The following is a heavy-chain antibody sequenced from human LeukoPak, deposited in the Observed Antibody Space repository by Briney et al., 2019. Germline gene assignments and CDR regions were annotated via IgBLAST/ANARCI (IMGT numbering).Heavy chain of an antibody. CDR3: AKNGEPHYYMDV. Sequence: GGSLRLSCATSGFTFTTYGMIWVRQAPGKGLEWVLGISRSGSNTYYADSAKGRFTSSRDSSKRTVYLHMNSLRAEDTAGYYWAKNGEPHYYMDVLGKGTTVTVSS. CDR1: GFTFTTYG. D-gene: IGHD2-8*01. J-gene: IGHJ6*03. V-gene: IGHV3-23*01. CDR2: ISRSGSNT.